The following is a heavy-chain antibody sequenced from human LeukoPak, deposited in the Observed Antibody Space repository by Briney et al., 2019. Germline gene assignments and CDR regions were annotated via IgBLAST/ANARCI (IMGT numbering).Heavy chain of an antibody. D-gene: IGHD6-13*01. Sequence: GGSLRLSCAASGFTFSSYWMSWVRQAPGKGLEWVANIKQDGSEKYYVDSVKDRFTISRDNAKNSLYLQMNSLRAEDTAVYYCARGTIAAAGYYYFDYWGQGTQVTVSS. CDR2: IKQDGSEK. J-gene: IGHJ4*02. CDR1: GFTFSSYW. V-gene: IGHV3-7*04. CDR3: ARGTIAAAGYYYFDY.